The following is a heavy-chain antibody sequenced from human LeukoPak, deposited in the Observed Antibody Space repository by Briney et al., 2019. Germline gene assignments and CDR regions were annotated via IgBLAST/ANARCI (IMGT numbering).Heavy chain of an antibody. V-gene: IGHV4-39*01. J-gene: IGHJ4*02. Sequence: SETLSLTCTVSGGSIIGSTSYWGWIRQPPGKGRDWIGIINYSGSTYYNPSLRSRVTISVDTSKNQFSLKLNSVTASDTAVYYCARGYDYWGQGTLVTVSS. CDR2: INYSGST. D-gene: IGHD3-22*01. CDR1: GGSIIGSTSY. CDR3: ARGYDY.